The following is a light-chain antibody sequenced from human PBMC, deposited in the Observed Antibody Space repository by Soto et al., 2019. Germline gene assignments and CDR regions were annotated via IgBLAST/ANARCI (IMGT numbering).Light chain of an antibody. CDR1: QSVTSNY. CDR3: QQYGSSPLT. CDR2: DTS. J-gene: IGKJ4*01. Sequence: DIVLTQSPGTLSLSPGEKATLSCRASQSVTSNYLAWYQQKPGQAPRLLIYDTSTRATGIPDRFSGSGSGADFTLTISRLEPEDFAVYFCQQYGSSPLTFGGGSKVEIK. V-gene: IGKV3-20*01.